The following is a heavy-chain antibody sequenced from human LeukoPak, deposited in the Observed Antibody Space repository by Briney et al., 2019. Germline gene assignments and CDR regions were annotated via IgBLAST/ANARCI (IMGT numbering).Heavy chain of an antibody. J-gene: IGHJ4*02. D-gene: IGHD2-21*02. CDR2: ISYDGSNK. Sequence: GGSLRLSCAASGFTFSSYAMHWVRQAPGKGLEWVAVISYDGSNKYYADSVKGRFTISRDNSKNTLYLQMNSLRAEDTAVYYCARDCGGDCYNFDYWGQGTLATVSS. CDR3: ARDCGGDCYNFDY. V-gene: IGHV3-30*04. CDR1: GFTFSSYA.